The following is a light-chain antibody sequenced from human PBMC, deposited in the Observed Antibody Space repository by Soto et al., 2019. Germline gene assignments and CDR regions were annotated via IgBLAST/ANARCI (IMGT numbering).Light chain of an antibody. CDR2: LNSDGSH. J-gene: IGLJ2*01. Sequence: QLVLTQSPSASASLGASVKLTCTLSSGHSSYAIAWHQQQPEKGPRYLMKLNSDGSHSKGDAIPDRFSGSSSGAERYLTISSLKSEDEADYYCQTWASGIVVFGGGTKLTVL. CDR3: QTWASGIVV. V-gene: IGLV4-69*01. CDR1: SGHSSYA.